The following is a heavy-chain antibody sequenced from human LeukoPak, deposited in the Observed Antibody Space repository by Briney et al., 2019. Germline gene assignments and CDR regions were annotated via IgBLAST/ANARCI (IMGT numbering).Heavy chain of an antibody. D-gene: IGHD5-18*01. V-gene: IGHV3-7*03. CDR3: ASFELWSYFDY. Sequence: GGSLRLSCAASGLSFSNAWMTWVRQAPGKGLEWVANIKEDGSDKYYVDSVKGRFTISRDNAKNSLYLQMNSLRAEDTAVYYCASFELWSYFDYWGQGTLVTVSS. CDR2: IKEDGSDK. J-gene: IGHJ4*02. CDR1: GLSFSNAW.